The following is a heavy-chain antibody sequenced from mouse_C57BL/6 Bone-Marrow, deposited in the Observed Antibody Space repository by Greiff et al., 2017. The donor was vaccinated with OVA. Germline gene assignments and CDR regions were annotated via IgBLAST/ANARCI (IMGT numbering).Heavy chain of an antibody. CDR2: FYPGSGSI. J-gene: IGHJ3*01. Sequence: QVQLQQSGAELVKPGASVKLSCKASGYTFTEYTIHWVKQTSGQGLEWIGWFYPGSGSIMYNEKFKDKATLTAEKSSSTVYMELSRWTSEDSTVYVCARHEGLTSEAGFACWGQGTLVTVSA. D-gene: IGHD3-1*01. CDR3: ARHEGLTSEAGFAC. V-gene: IGHV1-62-2*01. CDR1: GYTFTEYT.